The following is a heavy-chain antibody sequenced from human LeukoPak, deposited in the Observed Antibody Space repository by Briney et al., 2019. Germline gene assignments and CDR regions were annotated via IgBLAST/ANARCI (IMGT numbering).Heavy chain of an antibody. CDR3: ARVYKNWFDP. CDR1: GDSISGYY. D-gene: IGHD3-10*01. CDR2: IHYSGST. Sequence: SETLSLTCTVSGDSISGYYWGWTRQPPGKGLDWLGHIHYSGSTSYNPSLKSRVTISVDTSKNQFSLKLSSVTAADTAVYYCARVYKNWFDPWGQGTLVTVSS. J-gene: IGHJ5*02. V-gene: IGHV4-59*01.